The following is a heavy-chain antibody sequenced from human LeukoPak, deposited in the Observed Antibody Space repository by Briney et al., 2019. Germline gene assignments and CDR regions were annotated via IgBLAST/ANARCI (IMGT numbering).Heavy chain of an antibody. CDR3: AREVGQQLVPFINYFDY. Sequence: GGSLRLSCAASGFTFSSYGLSWVRQAPGKGLEWVSAISGHGGSTYYADSVKGRFTISRDNSKNTLYLQMNSLRAEDTAVYYCAREVGQQLVPFINYFDYWGQGTLVTVSS. D-gene: IGHD6-13*01. V-gene: IGHV3-23*01. J-gene: IGHJ4*02. CDR2: ISGHGGST. CDR1: GFTFSSYG.